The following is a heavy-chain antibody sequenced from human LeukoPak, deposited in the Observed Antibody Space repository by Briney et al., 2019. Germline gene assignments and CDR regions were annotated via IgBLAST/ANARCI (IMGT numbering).Heavy chain of an antibody. Sequence: GSLRLSCAASGFTFSDYYMSWIRQAPGKGLEWVSYISSSGSTIYYADSVKDRFTISRDNAKNSLYLQMNSLRAEDTAVYYCARTRYSYGSAFDYWGQGTLVTVSS. V-gene: IGHV3-11*04. CDR2: ISSSGSTI. CDR1: GFTFSDYY. D-gene: IGHD5-18*01. CDR3: ARTRYSYGSAFDY. J-gene: IGHJ4*02.